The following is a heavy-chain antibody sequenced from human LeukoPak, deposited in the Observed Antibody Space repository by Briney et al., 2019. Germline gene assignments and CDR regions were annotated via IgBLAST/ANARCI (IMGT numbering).Heavy chain of an antibody. J-gene: IGHJ5*02. CDR1: GGSISSYY. Sequence: SETLSLTCTVSGGSISSYYWSWIRQPPGKGLECIAGISYSGSTTYNPSLKSRVTISVDTSKNQLSLKLSSVTAADTAVYYCAREPGFDSSGYLNWFDPWGQGTLVTVSS. CDR3: AREPGFDSSGYLNWFDP. V-gene: IGHV4-59*01. D-gene: IGHD3-22*01. CDR2: ISYSGST.